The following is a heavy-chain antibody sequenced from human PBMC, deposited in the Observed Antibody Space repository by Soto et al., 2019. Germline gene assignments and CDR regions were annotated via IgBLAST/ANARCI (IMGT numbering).Heavy chain of an antibody. J-gene: IGHJ3*02. V-gene: IGHV3-23*01. D-gene: IGHD3-10*01. CDR2: ISGSGGST. CDR3: AKARPFYYRSGSYRGWGAFDI. CDR1: GFTFSSYA. Sequence: GGSLRLSCAASGFTFSSYALSWVRQAPGKGLEWVSAISGSGGSTYYADSVKGRFTISIDNSKNTLYLQMNSLRAEDTAVYYCAKARPFYYRSGSYRGWGAFDIWGQGTMVTVSS.